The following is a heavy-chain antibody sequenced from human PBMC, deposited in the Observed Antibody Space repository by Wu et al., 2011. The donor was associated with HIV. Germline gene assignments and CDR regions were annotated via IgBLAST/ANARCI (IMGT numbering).Heavy chain of an antibody. Sequence: QVQLVQSGAEVKKPGASVKVSCKASGYTFTAYYMHWLRQAPGQGLEWMGWINPHSGGTNFAQKFQGRVTMTRDTSITTAYMELSRLRSDDTAVYYCARDPGIAASGSFGWGQGTLVTVSS. J-gene: IGHJ4*02. V-gene: IGHV1-2*02. CDR1: GYTFTAYY. CDR2: INPHSGGT. CDR3: ARDPGIAASGSFG. D-gene: IGHD6-13*01.